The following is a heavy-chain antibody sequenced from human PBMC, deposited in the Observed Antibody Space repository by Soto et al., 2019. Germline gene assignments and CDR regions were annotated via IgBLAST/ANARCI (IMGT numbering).Heavy chain of an antibody. CDR1: GGTFSSYA. D-gene: IGHD6-19*01. CDR2: IIPIFGTA. Sequence: SVKVSFKASGGTFSSYAISWVRQAPGQGLEWMGGIIPIFGTANYAQKFQGRVTITADESTSTAYMELSSLRSEDTAVYYCARAPYSSGWEYYFDYWGQGTLVTVSS. CDR3: ARAPYSSGWEYYFDY. V-gene: IGHV1-69*13. J-gene: IGHJ4*02.